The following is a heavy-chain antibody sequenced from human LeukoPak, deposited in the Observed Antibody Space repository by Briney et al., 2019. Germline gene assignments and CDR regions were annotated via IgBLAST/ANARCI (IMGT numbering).Heavy chain of an antibody. CDR2: LNPSGGST. CDR3: ARARSSGPPPRDAFDI. D-gene: IGHD3-22*01. V-gene: IGHV1-46*01. J-gene: IGHJ3*02. Sequence: ASVKVSCKASGYTFTSYYMHWVRQAPGQGLEWMGILNPSGGSTSYAQKFQGRVTMTRDTSTSTVYMELSSLRSEDTAVYYCARARSSGPPPRDAFDIWGQGTMVTVSS. CDR1: GYTFTSYY.